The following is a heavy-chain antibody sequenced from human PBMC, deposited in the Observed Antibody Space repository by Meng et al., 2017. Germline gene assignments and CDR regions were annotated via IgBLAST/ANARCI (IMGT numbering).Heavy chain of an antibody. CDR3: ARTRAYCGGDCYSFFDY. CDR2: ITSSGNTM. D-gene: IGHD2-21*02. Sequence: GGSLRLSCAASGFTFSTYEMNWVRQAPGKGLEWVSYITSSGNTMYYADSVKGRFTISRDNAKNSLYLQMNGLRAEDTAVYYCARTRAYCGGDCYSFFDYWGQGTLVTVSS. V-gene: IGHV3-48*03. J-gene: IGHJ4*02. CDR1: GFTFSTYE.